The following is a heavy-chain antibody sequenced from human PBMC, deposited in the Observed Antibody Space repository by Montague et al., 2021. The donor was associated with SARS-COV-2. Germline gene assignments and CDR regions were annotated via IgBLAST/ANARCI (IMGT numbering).Heavy chain of an antibody. D-gene: IGHD3-10*01. CDR1: GGSITSHY. J-gene: IGHJ4*02. Sequence: SETLSLTCTVSGGSITSHYRSCLRRSPGKGLEWIAYINDGGAANYNPSLESRVTISTDTSKNQFSLYLNSVTAADTAVYYCVRAPSVGGAANAFDIWGQGTLVTVSS. CDR2: INDGGAA. V-gene: IGHV4-59*11. CDR3: VRAPSVGGAANAFDI.